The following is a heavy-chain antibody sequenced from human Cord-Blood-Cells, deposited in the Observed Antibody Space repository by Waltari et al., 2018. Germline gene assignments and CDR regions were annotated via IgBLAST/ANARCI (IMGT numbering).Heavy chain of an antibody. CDR2: IYYSWST. V-gene: IGHV4-39*01. CDR1: AGSPCRSSLY. J-gene: IGHJ4*02. D-gene: IGHD2-21*02. Sequence: QLQLLESGSGLDQLSATLPRTRAASAGSPCRSSLYSGPGCPRPRPGLEWIGSIYYSWSTCYNPSLKSRVTISVDTPKNQFSLRLGSVTAADTAVYYCARTGPGRDIVVVTAIQIFDYWGQGTLVTVSS. CDR3: ARTGPGRDIVVVTAIQIFDY.